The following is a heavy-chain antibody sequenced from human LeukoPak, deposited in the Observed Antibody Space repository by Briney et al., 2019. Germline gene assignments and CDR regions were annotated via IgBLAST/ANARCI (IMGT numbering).Heavy chain of an antibody. CDR2: ISGSGGST. J-gene: IGHJ5*02. Sequence: PGGSLRLSCAASGFTFSDYYMSWIRQAPGKGLEWVSAISGSGGSTYYADSVKGRFTISRDNSKNTLYLQMKSLRAEDTAVYYCAGQYADVLTGYYSNWFDPWGQGTLVTVSS. D-gene: IGHD3-9*01. V-gene: IGHV3-23*01. CDR3: AGQYADVLTGYYSNWFDP. CDR1: GFTFSDYY.